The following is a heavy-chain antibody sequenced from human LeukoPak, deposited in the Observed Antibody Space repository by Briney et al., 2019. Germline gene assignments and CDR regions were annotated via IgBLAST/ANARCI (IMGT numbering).Heavy chain of an antibody. CDR2: INSDGSST. J-gene: IGHJ3*02. Sequence: GGSLRLSCAASGFTFSSYWVHWVRQAPGKGLVWVSPINSDGSSTSYADSVKGRFTISRDNAKNTLSLQMNSLRAEDTAVYYCARATNGRFDIWGQGTMVTVSS. D-gene: IGHD2-8*01. V-gene: IGHV3-74*01. CDR3: ARATNGRFDI. CDR1: GFTFSSYW.